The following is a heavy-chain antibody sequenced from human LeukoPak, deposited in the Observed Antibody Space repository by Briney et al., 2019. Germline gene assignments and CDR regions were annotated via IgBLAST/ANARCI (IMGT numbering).Heavy chain of an antibody. CDR2: ISAYNGNT. CDR3: ARSAGQYYYDSILNY. V-gene: IGHV1-18*01. Sequence: ASVKVSCKASGYTFTSYGISWVRQAPGQGLEWMGWISAYNGNTNYAQKLQGRVTMTTDTSTSTAYMELRSLRSDDTAVYYCARSAGQYYYDSILNYWGQGTLVTVSS. D-gene: IGHD3-22*01. CDR1: GYTFTSYG. J-gene: IGHJ4*02.